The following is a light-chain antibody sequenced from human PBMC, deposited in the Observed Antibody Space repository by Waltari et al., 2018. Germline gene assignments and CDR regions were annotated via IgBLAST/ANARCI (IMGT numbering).Light chain of an antibody. CDR3: CSYAGSYTYVV. J-gene: IGLJ2*01. Sequence: QSALTQPRSVSGSPGQSVTISCTGTSSDVGGYNYVSCYQQHPGTAPKLMIYDVSKRPAVVPDRFSGSKSGNTASLTISGLQAEDEADYYCCSYAGSYTYVVFGGGTKLTVL. CDR1: SSDVGGYNY. V-gene: IGLV2-11*01. CDR2: DVS.